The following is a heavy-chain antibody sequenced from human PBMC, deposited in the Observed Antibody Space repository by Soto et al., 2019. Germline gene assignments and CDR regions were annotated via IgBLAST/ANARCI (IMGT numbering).Heavy chain of an antibody. CDR1: GFTFSSYG. J-gene: IGHJ4*02. D-gene: IGHD6-19*01. CDR2: IWYDGSNK. V-gene: IGHV3-33*01. Sequence: QVQLVESGGGVVQPGRSLRLSCAASGFTFSSYGMHWVRQAPGKGLEWVAVIWYDGSNKYYADSVKGRFTISRDNSKNPLYLPMNSLRAEDTAVYYCARDCAGYSSGWYQRGGFDYWGQGTLVTVSS. CDR3: ARDCAGYSSGWYQRGGFDY.